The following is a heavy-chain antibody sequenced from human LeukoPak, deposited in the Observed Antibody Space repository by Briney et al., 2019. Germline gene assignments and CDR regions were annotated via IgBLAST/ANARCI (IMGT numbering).Heavy chain of an antibody. J-gene: IGHJ4*02. D-gene: IGHD6-13*01. V-gene: IGHV3-23*01. Sequence: GGSLRLSCTVSGITFGSFAMSWVRQAPGKGLEWVSDISGSGGTTHYADSVKGRFTISRDNSKNTLYLQTNSLRAEDTAVYYCARSIAAVRFDYWGQGTLVTVSS. CDR3: ARSIAAVRFDY. CDR1: GITFGSFA. CDR2: ISGSGGTT.